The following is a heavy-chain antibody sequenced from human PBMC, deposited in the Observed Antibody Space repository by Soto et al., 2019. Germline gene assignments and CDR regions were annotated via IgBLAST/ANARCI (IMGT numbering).Heavy chain of an antibody. CDR1: GFTFSSYS. CDR2: ISSSSSYI. CDR3: ARFQSLTGTTWDYYYYGMDV. V-gene: IGHV3-21*01. D-gene: IGHD1-7*01. J-gene: IGHJ6*02. Sequence: PGGSLRLSCAASGFTFSSYSMNWVRQAPGKGLEWVSSISSSSSYIYYADSVKGRFTISRDNAKNSLYLQMNSLRAEDTAVYYCARFQSLTGTTWDYYYYGMDVWGQGTTVTVSS.